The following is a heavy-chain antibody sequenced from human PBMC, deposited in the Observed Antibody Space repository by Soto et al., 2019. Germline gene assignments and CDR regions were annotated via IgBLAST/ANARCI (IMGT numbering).Heavy chain of an antibody. V-gene: IGHV3-33*01. J-gene: IGHJ4*02. CDR1: GFTFSSYG. CDR3: ARDLDPVAAAGTPYYFDY. Sequence: QVQLVESGGGVVQPGRSLRLSCAASGFTFSSYGMHWVRQAPGKGLEWVAVIWYDGSNKYYADSVKGRFTISRDNSKNTLYLQMNSLRAEDTAVYYWARDLDPVAAAGTPYYFDYWGQGTLVTVSS. CDR2: IWYDGSNK. D-gene: IGHD6-13*01.